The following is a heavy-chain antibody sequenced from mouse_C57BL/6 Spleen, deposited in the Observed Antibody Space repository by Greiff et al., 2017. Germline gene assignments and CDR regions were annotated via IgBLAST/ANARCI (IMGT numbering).Heavy chain of an antibody. CDR3: FDYDGFAY. Sequence: DVKLVESGGGLVKPGGSLKLSCAASGFTFSDYGMHWVRQAPEKGLEWVAYISSGSSTIYYADTVKGRFTISRDNAKNTLFLQMTSLRSEDTAMYYCFDYDGFAYWGQGTLVTVSA. D-gene: IGHD2-4*01. CDR2: ISSGSSTI. CDR1: GFTFSDYG. V-gene: IGHV5-17*01. J-gene: IGHJ3*01.